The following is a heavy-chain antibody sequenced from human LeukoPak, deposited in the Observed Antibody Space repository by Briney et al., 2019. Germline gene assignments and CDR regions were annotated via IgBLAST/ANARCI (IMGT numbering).Heavy chain of an antibody. Sequence: PSQTLSLTCTVSGGSISSGSYYWSRIRQPAGKGLEWIGRIYTSGSTNYNPSLKSRVTISVDTSKNQFSLKLSSVTAADTAVYYCARVRGYSGYGEIDYWGQGTLVTVSS. V-gene: IGHV4-61*02. J-gene: IGHJ4*02. CDR2: IYTSGST. CDR3: ARVRGYSGYGEIDY. D-gene: IGHD5-12*01. CDR1: GGSISSGSYY.